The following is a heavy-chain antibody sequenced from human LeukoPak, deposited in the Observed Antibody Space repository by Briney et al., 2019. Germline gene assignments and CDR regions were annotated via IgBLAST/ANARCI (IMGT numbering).Heavy chain of an antibody. D-gene: IGHD3-10*01. Sequence: ASVKVSCKASGYTFTSYGISWVRQAPGQGLEWMGRISAYNGNTNYAQKLQGRVTMTTDTSTSTAYMELRSLRSDDTAVYYCASITMVRGVIGEAKYYFDYWGQGTLVTVSS. V-gene: IGHV1-18*01. CDR3: ASITMVRGVIGEAKYYFDY. CDR2: ISAYNGNT. CDR1: GYTFTSYG. J-gene: IGHJ4*02.